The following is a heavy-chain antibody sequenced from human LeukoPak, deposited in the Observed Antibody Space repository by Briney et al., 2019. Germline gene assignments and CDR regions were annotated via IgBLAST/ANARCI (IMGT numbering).Heavy chain of an antibody. V-gene: IGHV1-2*02. CDR3: ASYDFWSGYYIDAFDI. J-gene: IGHJ3*02. Sequence: ASVKVSCKASGYTFTSYGISWVRQAPGQGLEWMGWISAYSGGTNYAQKFQGRVTMTRDTSISTAYMELSRLRSDDTAVYYCASYDFWSGYYIDAFDIWGQGTMVTVSS. CDR1: GYTFTSYG. CDR2: ISAYSGGT. D-gene: IGHD3-3*01.